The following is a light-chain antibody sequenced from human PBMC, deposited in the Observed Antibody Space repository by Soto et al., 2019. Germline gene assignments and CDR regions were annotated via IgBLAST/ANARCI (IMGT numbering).Light chain of an antibody. CDR2: DVS. Sequence: QAVVTQPRSVSGSPGQSVTISCTGTSSDVGGYNYVSWYQQHPGKAHKLMIYDVSKRPSGVPDRFSGSKSGNTASLTISGLQAEDEADYYCCSYAGSYVFGTGTKVTVL. J-gene: IGLJ1*01. V-gene: IGLV2-11*01. CDR3: CSYAGSYV. CDR1: SSDVGGYNY.